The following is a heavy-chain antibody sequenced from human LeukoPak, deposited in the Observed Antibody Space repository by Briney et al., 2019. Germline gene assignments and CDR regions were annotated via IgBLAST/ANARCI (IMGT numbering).Heavy chain of an antibody. CDR2: IYHSGST. J-gene: IGHJ4*02. V-gene: IGHV4-38-2*01. D-gene: IGHD6-19*01. Sequence: PSETLSLTCAVSGYSISSGYYWGWIRQPPGKGLEWIGSIYHSGSTYYNPSLKSRVTISVDTSKSQFSLKLSSVTAADTAVYYCARGAYSSGWYINEYYFDYWGQGTLVTVSS. CDR3: ARGAYSSGWYINEYYFDY. CDR1: GYSISSGYY.